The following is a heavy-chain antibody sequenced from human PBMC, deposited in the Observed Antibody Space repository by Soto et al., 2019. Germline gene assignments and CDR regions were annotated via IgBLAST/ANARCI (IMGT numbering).Heavy chain of an antibody. J-gene: IGHJ6*02. CDR3: ARMSGSYLYYYYDGMDV. D-gene: IGHD1-26*01. CDR1: GGTFSSYT. Sequence: QVQLVQSGAEVKKPGSSVMVSCKASGGTFSSYTISWVRQAPGQGLEWMGRIIPILGIANYAEKFQGRVTIPADKCTSTAYRELSSPRAEDTAVYYCARMSGSYLYYYYDGMDVWGQGTTVTVSS. V-gene: IGHV1-69*02. CDR2: IIPILGIA.